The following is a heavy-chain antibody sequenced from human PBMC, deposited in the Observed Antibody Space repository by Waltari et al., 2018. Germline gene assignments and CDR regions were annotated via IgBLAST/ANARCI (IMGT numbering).Heavy chain of an antibody. CDR1: GYSFTTYV. V-gene: IGHV1-18*01. J-gene: IGHJ6*03. CDR3: ARVRNSFYYDMDV. Sequence: QVQLVQSGPEVKEPGDSVKVSCKASGYSFTTYVISWVRQVPGQGLEWMGWISVYNYNPDYGQKFQGRVTITTDISTGTVDMELRSLRSDDTAVYYCARVRNSFYYDMDVWGKGTTVTVSS. CDR2: ISVYNYNP.